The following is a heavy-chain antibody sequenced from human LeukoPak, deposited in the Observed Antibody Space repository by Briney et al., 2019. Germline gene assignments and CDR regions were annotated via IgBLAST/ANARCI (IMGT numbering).Heavy chain of an antibody. Sequence: PGGSLRLSCAASGFTFSDYNMKWVRQAPGKGLEWVSSISSSSSFIYYADSVKGRFTISRDNAKNSLYLQMNSLRAEDTAVYYCARWYSGYDPKALDYWGQGTLVTVSS. CDR2: ISSSSSFI. V-gene: IGHV3-21*01. D-gene: IGHD5-12*01. J-gene: IGHJ4*02. CDR3: ARWYSGYDPKALDY. CDR1: GFTFSDYN.